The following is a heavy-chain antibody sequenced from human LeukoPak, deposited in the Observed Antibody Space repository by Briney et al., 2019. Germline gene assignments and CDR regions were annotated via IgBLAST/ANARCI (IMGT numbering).Heavy chain of an antibody. CDR3: AKVYFDWLPHGHFDY. CDR1: GFTFSSYA. J-gene: IGHJ4*02. Sequence: GGSLRLSCAASGFTFSSYAMSWVRQAPGKGLEWVSAISGSGGSTYYAESVKGRFTISRDNSKNTLYLQMNSLRAEDTAVYYCAKVYFDWLPHGHFDYWGQGTLVTVSS. V-gene: IGHV3-23*01. CDR2: ISGSGGST. D-gene: IGHD3-9*01.